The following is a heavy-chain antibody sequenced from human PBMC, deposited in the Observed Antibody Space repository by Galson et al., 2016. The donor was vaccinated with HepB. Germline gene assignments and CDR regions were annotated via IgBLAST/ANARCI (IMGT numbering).Heavy chain of an antibody. CDR1: GFTFSTYG. Sequence: SLRLSCAASGFTFSTYGIRWVRQAPGKGLEWVAVLWSDEYNKYYADTVKGRFTISRDNSKSTLYLQMNSLRAEDTAVYYCARDLSRVRYYGSGPPHYGMDVWGQGTTGTVSS. CDR3: ARDLSRVRYYGSGPPHYGMDV. V-gene: IGHV3-33*01. J-gene: IGHJ6*02. CDR2: LWSDEYNK. D-gene: IGHD3-10*01.